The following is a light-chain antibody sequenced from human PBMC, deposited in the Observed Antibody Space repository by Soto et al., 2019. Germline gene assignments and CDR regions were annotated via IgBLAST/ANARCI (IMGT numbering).Light chain of an antibody. Sequence: QSVLTQPPSASGTPGQTVIMSCSGSRFNIGRYSVDWYQQFPGTAPNLLIYSDEQRPSGGPDRFSGSKSGTSMSLAISGLQPEDEADYFCGAWDGTMDGPVLGGGTKLTVL. CDR2: SDE. CDR3: GAWDGTMDGPV. J-gene: IGLJ2*01. V-gene: IGLV1-44*01. CDR1: RFNIGRYS.